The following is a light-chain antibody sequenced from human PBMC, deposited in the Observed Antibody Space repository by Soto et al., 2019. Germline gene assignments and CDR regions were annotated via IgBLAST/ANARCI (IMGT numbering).Light chain of an antibody. V-gene: IGKV3-15*01. J-gene: IGKJ3*01. CDR3: QHRKT. CDR2: GAS. CDR1: QSVDSN. Sequence: EIVMTQSPATLSVSPGERATLSCRASQSVDSNLAWYQQKPGQAPRLLIYGASTRVTGIPARFSGSGSGTELTLTISSLQSEDFAVYYCQHRKTFGPGTKVDIK.